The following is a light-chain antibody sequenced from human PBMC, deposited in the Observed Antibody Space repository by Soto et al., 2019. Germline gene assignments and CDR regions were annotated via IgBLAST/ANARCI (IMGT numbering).Light chain of an antibody. CDR1: QSISSW. V-gene: IGKV1-5*03. Sequence: DIQMTQSPSTLSASVGDRVTITCRASQSISSWLAWYQQKPGKAPKLLIYKASSLESGVPSRFSGSGSGTAFPLTTSILQPDDFATYYFQQDNSYPWTVGQGTKVEIK. J-gene: IGKJ1*01. CDR2: KAS. CDR3: QQDNSYPWT.